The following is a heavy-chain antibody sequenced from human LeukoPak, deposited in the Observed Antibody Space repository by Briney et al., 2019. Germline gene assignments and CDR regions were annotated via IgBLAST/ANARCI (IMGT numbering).Heavy chain of an antibody. CDR1: GGTFSSYA. Sequence: ASVKVSCKASGGTFSSYAISWVRQAPGQGLEWMGGINTIFGTANYAQKFQGRVTITADKSTSTAYMELSSLRSEDTAVYYCARDGDYGGPPGSNYFDYWGQGTLVTVSS. CDR2: INTIFGTA. V-gene: IGHV1-69*06. CDR3: ARDGDYGGPPGSNYFDY. D-gene: IGHD4-23*01. J-gene: IGHJ4*02.